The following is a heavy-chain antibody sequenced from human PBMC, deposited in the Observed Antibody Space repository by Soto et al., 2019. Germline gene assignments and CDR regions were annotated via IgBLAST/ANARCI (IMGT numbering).Heavy chain of an antibody. Sequence: ASVKVSCKASGYTFTSYGISWVRQAPGQGLEWMGWISAYNGNTNYAQKLQGRVTMTTDTSTSTAYVELRSLRSDDTAVYYCARSTEHSSSYGYWGQGTLVTVSS. V-gene: IGHV1-18*01. CDR3: ARSTEHSSSYGY. CDR1: GYTFTSYG. D-gene: IGHD6-6*01. J-gene: IGHJ4*02. CDR2: ISAYNGNT.